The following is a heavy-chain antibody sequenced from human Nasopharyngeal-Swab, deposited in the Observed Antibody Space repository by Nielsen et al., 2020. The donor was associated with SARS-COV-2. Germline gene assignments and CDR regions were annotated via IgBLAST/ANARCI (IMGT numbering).Heavy chain of an antibody. CDR1: GFTFSSYE. CDR3: ARETDYNSGLSTALDY. D-gene: IGHD3-10*01. Sequence: GSLKISCAASGFTFSSYEMNWVRQAPGKGLEWVSYISSSSSTIYYADSVKGRFTISRDNAKNSLYLQMNSLRGDDTAVYYCARETDYNSGLSTALDYWGQGTLVTVSS. V-gene: IGHV3-48*03. J-gene: IGHJ4*02. CDR2: ISSSSSTI.